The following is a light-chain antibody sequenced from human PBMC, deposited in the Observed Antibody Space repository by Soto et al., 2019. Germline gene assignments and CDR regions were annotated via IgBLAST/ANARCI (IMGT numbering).Light chain of an antibody. J-gene: IGKJ2*01. CDR3: QQSYSTPPT. V-gene: IGKV1-39*01. Sequence: DIQMTQSPSSLSASVGDRVTITCRASQSISTSLNWYQQKPGKAPKLLIYGGFSLQSGAPSRFSGSGSGTDFTLTISSLQTEDFAVYYCQQSYSTPPTFGQGTKVEIK. CDR2: GGF. CDR1: QSISTS.